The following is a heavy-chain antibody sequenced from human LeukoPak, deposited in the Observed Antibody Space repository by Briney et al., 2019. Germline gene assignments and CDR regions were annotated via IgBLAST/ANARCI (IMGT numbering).Heavy chain of an antibody. J-gene: IGHJ4*02. CDR1: GYTFTGHY. V-gene: IGHV1-2*02. Sequence: GASVKVSCKASGYTFTGHYMHWVRQAPGQGLEWMGWINPNSGGTNYAQKFQGRVTMTRDTSISTAYMELSRLRSDDTAVYYCARQLIAAAGTGLDYWGQGTLVTVSS. CDR2: INPNSGGT. D-gene: IGHD6-13*01. CDR3: ARQLIAAAGTGLDY.